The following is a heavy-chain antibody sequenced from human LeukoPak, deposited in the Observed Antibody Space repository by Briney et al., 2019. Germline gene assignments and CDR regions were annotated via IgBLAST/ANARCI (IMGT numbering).Heavy chain of an antibody. CDR3: VKVAKYYYGSETYYFFEH. CDR2: ISGSGGST. J-gene: IGHJ4*02. CDR1: GFTFSSYG. D-gene: IGHD3-10*01. V-gene: IGHV3-23*01. Sequence: GGTLRLSCAASGFTFSSYGMSWVRQAPGKGLEWVSAISGSGGSTYYADSAKGRFTISRDNAKNSLDLQMNSLRVEDTGIYYCVKVAKYYYGSETYYFFEHWGQGTPVTASS.